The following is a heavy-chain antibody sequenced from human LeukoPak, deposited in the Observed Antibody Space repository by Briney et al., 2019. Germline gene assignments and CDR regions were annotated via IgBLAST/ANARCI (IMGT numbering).Heavy chain of an antibody. V-gene: IGHV3-30*03. D-gene: IGHD6-13*01. CDR2: ISYDGSNK. CDR3: ASSRGAFDI. CDR1: GFTFSSYG. J-gene: IGHJ3*02. Sequence: GGSLRLSCAASGFTFSSYGMHWVRQAPGKGLEWVAVISYDGSNKYYADSVKGRFTTSRDNSKNTLYLQMNSLRAEDTAVYCCASSRGAFDIWGQGTMVTVSS.